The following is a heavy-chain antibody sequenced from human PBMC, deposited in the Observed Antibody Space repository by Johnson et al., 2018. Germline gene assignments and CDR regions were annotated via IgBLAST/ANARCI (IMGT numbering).Heavy chain of an antibody. CDR3: GRWGTNYSDRSGYYFQGHDAFDV. J-gene: IGHJ3*01. V-gene: IGHV4-59*12. CDR1: GASISSFY. Sequence: QVQLQESGPGLVKPSETRSLTCTVAGASISSFYWSWIRQPPGKGLEWIGYIYYNGSPSNNPSLKTRVTISVDTSKDPFSLSLRSVTSADTAVYYCGRWGTNYSDRSGYYFQGHDAFDVWGQGKMVIVSA. CDR2: IYYNGSP. D-gene: IGHD3-22*01.